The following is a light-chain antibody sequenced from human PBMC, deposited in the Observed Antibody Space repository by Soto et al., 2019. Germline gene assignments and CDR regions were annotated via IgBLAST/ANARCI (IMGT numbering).Light chain of an antibody. CDR3: FSYAGSSTFR. Sequence: QSVLTQPASVSGSPGQSITISCTGTNSDLGSYNLVSWYRQHPGKAPKLMIYEVSKRPSGVSNRFSGSKSGNTASLTISGLQAEDEADYYCFSYAGSSTFRFGGGTKLTVL. V-gene: IGLV2-23*02. CDR2: EVS. CDR1: NSDLGSYNL. J-gene: IGLJ3*02.